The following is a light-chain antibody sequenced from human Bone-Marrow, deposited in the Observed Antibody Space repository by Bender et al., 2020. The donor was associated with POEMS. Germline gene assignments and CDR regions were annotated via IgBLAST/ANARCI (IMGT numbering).Light chain of an antibody. CDR2: SYN. Sequence: QSVLTQPPSASGTPGQRVTISCSGSNSNIGTNAVNWYQQFPGTAPKLLIYSYNQRPSGVPDRFYAFKSGTSASLAISYLQFEDEVDYYCATWDDSLSGRVFGGGTKLTVL. J-gene: IGLJ3*02. CDR3: ATWDDSLSGRV. CDR1: NSNIGTNA. V-gene: IGLV1-44*01.